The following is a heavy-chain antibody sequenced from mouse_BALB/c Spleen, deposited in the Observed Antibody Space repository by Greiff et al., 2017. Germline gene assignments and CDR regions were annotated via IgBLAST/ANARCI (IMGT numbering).Heavy chain of an antibody. CDR3: TRGHYDYDVRYFDV. D-gene: IGHD2-4*01. V-gene: IGHV1-69*02. CDR1: GYTFTSYW. Sequence: QVQLQQPGAELVRPGASVKLSCKASGYTFTSYWINWVKQRPGQGLEWIGNIYPSDSYTNYNQKFKDKATLTVDKSSSTAYMRLSSPTSEDSAVYYCTRGHYDYDVRYFDVWGAGTTVTVSS. CDR2: IYPSDSYT. J-gene: IGHJ1*01.